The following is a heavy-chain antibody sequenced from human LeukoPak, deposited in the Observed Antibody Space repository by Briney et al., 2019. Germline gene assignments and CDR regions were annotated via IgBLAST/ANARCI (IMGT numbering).Heavy chain of an antibody. CDR2: IYYSGST. D-gene: IGHD6-6*01. Sequence: LRLSCAVSGFTFSTFAMHWIRQPPGKGLEWIGYIYYSGSTNYNPSLKSRVTISVDTSKNQFSLKLSSVTAADTAVYYCARIIAARPYGMDVWGQGTTVTASS. CDR1: GFTFSTFA. J-gene: IGHJ6*02. V-gene: IGHV4-59*08. CDR3: ARIIAARPYGMDV.